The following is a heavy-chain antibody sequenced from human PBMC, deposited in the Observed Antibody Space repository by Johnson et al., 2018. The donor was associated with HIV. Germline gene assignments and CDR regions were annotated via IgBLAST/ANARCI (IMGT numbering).Heavy chain of an antibody. CDR1: GFTFSSYA. CDR3: ARDRYYDSSGSHAFDI. CDR2: ISYDGSNK. J-gene: IGHJ3*02. D-gene: IGHD3-22*01. Sequence: QEKLVESGGGVVQPGRSLRLSCAASGFTFSSYAMHWVRQAPGKGLEWVAVISYDGSNKYYADSVKGRFTISRDNSKNTLYMQWNSLRAEDTAVDYCARDRYYDSSGSHAFDIWGQGTMVTVSS. V-gene: IGHV3-30*04.